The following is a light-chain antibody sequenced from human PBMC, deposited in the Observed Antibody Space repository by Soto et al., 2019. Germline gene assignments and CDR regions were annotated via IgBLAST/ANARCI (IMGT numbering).Light chain of an antibody. CDR3: QQYNNWPRT. J-gene: IGKJ1*01. Sequence: IQMTQSPSSLSASIGDTITISCRASQDIERYLNWYQKKEGRAPQLLMFAAANLESGVPSRFRGSGSGTDFTLTISGLQPEDFGVYYCQQYNNWPRTFGQGTKVDIK. CDR1: QDIERY. CDR2: AAA. V-gene: IGKV1D-13*01.